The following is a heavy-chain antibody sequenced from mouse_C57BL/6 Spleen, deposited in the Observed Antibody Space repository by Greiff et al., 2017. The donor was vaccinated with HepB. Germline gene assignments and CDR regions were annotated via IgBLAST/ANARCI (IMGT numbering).Heavy chain of an antibody. Sequence: VQLQQSGAELVMPGASVKLSCKASGYTFTSYWMHWVKQRPGQGLEWIGEIDPSDSYTNYNQKFKGKSTLTVDKSSSTAYQQLSSLTSEDSAVYYCARQLRRGFAYWGQGTLVTVSA. J-gene: IGHJ3*01. CDR2: IDPSDSYT. CDR1: GYTFTSYW. D-gene: IGHD3-2*02. V-gene: IGHV1-69*01. CDR3: ARQLRRGFAY.